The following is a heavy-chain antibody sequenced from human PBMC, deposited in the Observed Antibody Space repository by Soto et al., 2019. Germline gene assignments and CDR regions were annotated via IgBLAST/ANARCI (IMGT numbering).Heavy chain of an antibody. CDR3: ARALSYYDSSGYYQLTPEFDY. V-gene: IGHV4-30-4*01. CDR1: GGSISSGDYY. J-gene: IGHJ4*02. D-gene: IGHD3-22*01. Sequence: PSETLSLTCTVSGGSISSGDYYWSWIRQPPGKGLEWIGYIYYSGSTYYNPSLKSRVTISVDTSKNQFSLKLSSVTAADTAVYYCARALSYYDSSGYYQLTPEFDYWGQGTLVTVSS. CDR2: IYYSGST.